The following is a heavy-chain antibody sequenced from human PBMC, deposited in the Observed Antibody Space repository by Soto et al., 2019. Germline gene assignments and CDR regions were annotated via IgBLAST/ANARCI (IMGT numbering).Heavy chain of an antibody. Sequence: SVKVSCKASGGTFSSYAISWVRQAPGQGLEWMGGIIPIFGTANYAQKFQGRVTITADESTSTAYMELGSLRSEDTAVYYCARAPDSSSWYYYGMDVWGQGTTVTVSS. CDR1: GGTFSSYA. J-gene: IGHJ6*02. V-gene: IGHV1-69*13. D-gene: IGHD6-13*01. CDR2: IIPIFGTA. CDR3: ARAPDSSSWYYYGMDV.